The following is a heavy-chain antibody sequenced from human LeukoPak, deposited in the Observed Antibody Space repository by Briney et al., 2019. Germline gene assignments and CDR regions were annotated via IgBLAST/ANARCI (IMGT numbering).Heavy chain of an antibody. CDR1: GYSFTSYW. D-gene: IGHD6-19*01. Sequence: GKSLKISCKGSGYSFTSYWIGWVRQMPGKGLEWMGIIYPGDSDTRYSPSFQGQVTISADKSISTAYLQWSSLKASDTAMYYCARTAVAGTGGWYFDLWGRGTLVTVSS. J-gene: IGHJ2*01. CDR2: IYPGDSDT. CDR3: ARTAVAGTGGWYFDL. V-gene: IGHV5-51*01.